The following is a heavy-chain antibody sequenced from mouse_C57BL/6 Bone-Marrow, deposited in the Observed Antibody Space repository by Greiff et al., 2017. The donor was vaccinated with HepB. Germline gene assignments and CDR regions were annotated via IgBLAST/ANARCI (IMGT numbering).Heavy chain of an antibody. CDR1: GFTFSDYY. D-gene: IGHD1-1*01. CDR3: ARRLLLRSWYFDV. V-gene: IGHV5-12*01. J-gene: IGHJ1*03. Sequence: EVTLVESGGGLVQPGGSLKLSCAASGFTFSDYYMYWVRQTPEKRLEWVAYISNGGGSTYYPDTVKGRFTISRGNAQNTLYLPMSRLKSEDTAMYYCARRLLLRSWYFDVWGTGASVTVAS. CDR2: ISNGGGST.